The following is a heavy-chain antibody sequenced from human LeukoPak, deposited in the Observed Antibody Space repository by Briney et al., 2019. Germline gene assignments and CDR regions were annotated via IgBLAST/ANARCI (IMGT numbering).Heavy chain of an antibody. CDR3: ARVGGIQLWLNGFIDY. Sequence: GGSLRLSCAASGFTFSDYYMSWIRQAPGKGLEWVSYISSSGSTIYYADSVRGRFTISRDNANNSLYLQMNSLRAEDTAVYFCARVGGIQLWLNGFIDYWGQGTLVTVSS. CDR2: ISSSGSTI. V-gene: IGHV3-11*01. D-gene: IGHD5-18*01. J-gene: IGHJ4*02. CDR1: GFTFSDYY.